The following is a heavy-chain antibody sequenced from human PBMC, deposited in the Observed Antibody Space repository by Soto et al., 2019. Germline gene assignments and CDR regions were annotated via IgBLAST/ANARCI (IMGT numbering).Heavy chain of an antibody. CDR1: GGSISSYY. Sequence: SETLSLTCTVSGGSISSYYWSWIRQPPGKGLEWIGYIYYSGSTNYNPSLKSRVTISVDTSKNQFSLKLGSVTAADTAVYYCARDRAFDYWGQGTLVTVSS. CDR2: IYYSGST. D-gene: IGHD3-10*01. V-gene: IGHV4-59*01. J-gene: IGHJ4*02. CDR3: ARDRAFDY.